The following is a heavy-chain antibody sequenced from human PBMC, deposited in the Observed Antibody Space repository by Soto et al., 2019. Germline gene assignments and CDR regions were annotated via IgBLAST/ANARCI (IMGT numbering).Heavy chain of an antibody. J-gene: IGHJ4*02. D-gene: IGHD3-10*01. CDR3: ARGLPDGSVQYCDY. CDR2: ISSSSSYI. Sequence: EVQLVESGGGLVKPGGSLRLSCAASGFTFSSYSMNWVRQAPGKGLEWVSSISSSSSYIYYGDSVKGRFTISRDNAKNSLYLQMNSLRAEDTAVYYCARGLPDGSVQYCDYWGQGTLVTVSS. CDR1: GFTFSSYS. V-gene: IGHV3-21*01.